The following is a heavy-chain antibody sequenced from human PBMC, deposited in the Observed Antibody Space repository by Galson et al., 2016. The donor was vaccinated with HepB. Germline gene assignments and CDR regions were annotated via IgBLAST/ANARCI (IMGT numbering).Heavy chain of an antibody. CDR2: VSADGFAT. D-gene: IGHD1-1*01. V-gene: IGHV3-64D*06. Sequence: SLRLSCAASGFTFNHYALHWVRQAPGKGLECVSTVSADGFATYYADSVRGRFTISRDNSKNTQYLQMSSLRPEDTALYYCVKDRGCPNCRYDYWGQGALVTVSS. J-gene: IGHJ4*02. CDR3: VKDRGCPNCRYDY. CDR1: GFTFNHYA.